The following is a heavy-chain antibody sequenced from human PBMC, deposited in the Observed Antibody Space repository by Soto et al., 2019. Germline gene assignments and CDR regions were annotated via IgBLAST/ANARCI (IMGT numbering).Heavy chain of an antibody. Sequence: SETLSLTCIASGGSISNYYWSWIRQPPGKGLEWIGYIYYSGSTNYNPSLQSRVTISVDTSKNQFSLKLSSVTAADTAVYYCARAVLPATAPFDYWGQGTLVTVSS. J-gene: IGHJ4*02. V-gene: IGHV4-59*01. CDR3: ARAVLPATAPFDY. D-gene: IGHD2-2*01. CDR2: IYYSGST. CDR1: GGSISNYY.